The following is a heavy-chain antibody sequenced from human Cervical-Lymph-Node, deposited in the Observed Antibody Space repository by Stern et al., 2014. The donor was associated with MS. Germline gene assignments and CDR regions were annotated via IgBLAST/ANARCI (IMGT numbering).Heavy chain of an antibody. CDR3: ARSDRLWGSFDY. J-gene: IGHJ4*02. CDR1: GASISTVGYY. Sequence: QVQLQESGPGLVKPSQTLSLTCTVSGASISTVGYYWSWIRQHPGKGLEWIAYSSYIGSTYYNPSLSSRVSISADTSKNQFSLNLTPVTAADTALYYCARSDRLWGSFDYWGQGTLVAVSS. D-gene: IGHD3-16*01. V-gene: IGHV4-31*03. CDR2: SSYIGST.